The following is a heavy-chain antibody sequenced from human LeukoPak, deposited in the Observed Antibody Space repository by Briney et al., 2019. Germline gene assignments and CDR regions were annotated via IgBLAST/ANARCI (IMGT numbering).Heavy chain of an antibody. V-gene: IGHV3-7*03. J-gene: IGHJ6*02. CDR1: AFIFSGHW. D-gene: IGHD2-2*01. CDR2: IKEDGSER. CDR3: ARAGHMGVVVPAASYYYYYGMDV. Sequence: GGSLRLSCEGSAFIFSGHWMNWVRQTPGKGLEWVASIKEDGSERQYVDSVKGRFSISRDNTKGSLFLQLNSLRAEDTAVYYCARAGHMGVVVPAASYYYYYGMDVWGQGTTVTVSS.